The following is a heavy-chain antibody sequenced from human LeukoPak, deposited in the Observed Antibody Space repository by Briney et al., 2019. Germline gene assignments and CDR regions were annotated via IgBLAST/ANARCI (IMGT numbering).Heavy chain of an antibody. CDR1: GASISGTAYY. CDR2: IYYSGST. D-gene: IGHD3-10*01. CDR3: ARTRGPPHYFDS. V-gene: IGHV4-39*07. Sequence: SETLSLTCTVSGASISGTAYYWGWVRQPPRKGLEWIGNIYYSGSTYYNPSLKSRVTISVDTSKKQFSLKLSSVTAADTAVYYCARTRGPPHYFDSWGQGTLVTVSS. J-gene: IGHJ4*02.